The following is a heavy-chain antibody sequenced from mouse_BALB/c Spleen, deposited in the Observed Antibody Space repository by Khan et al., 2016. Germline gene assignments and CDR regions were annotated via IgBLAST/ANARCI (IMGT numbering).Heavy chain of an antibody. CDR3: ATITTHPFAY. CDR1: GYTFTDYS. J-gene: IGHJ3*01. V-gene: IGHV9-2-1*01. Sequence: QIQLVQSGPELKKPGETVKISCKASGYTFTDYSMHWVKQAPGKGLKWMGWINTETGEPTYADDFKGRFAFSLETSASTAYLQINNLKNEDTATYFCATITTHPFAYWGQVTLVTVSA. D-gene: IGHD1-1*01. CDR2: INTETGEP.